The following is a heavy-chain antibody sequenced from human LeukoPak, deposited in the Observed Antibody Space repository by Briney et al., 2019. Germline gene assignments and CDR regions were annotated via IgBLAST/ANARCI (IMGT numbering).Heavy chain of an antibody. CDR2: IYTSGST. CDR3: ARGPDCETFWSGYYGWCSGYDY. Sequence: SETLSLTCTVSGGSISSGSYYWSWIRQPAGKGLEWIGRIYTSGSTNYNPSLKSRVTISVDTSKNQFSLKLSSVTAADTAVYYCARGPDCETFWSGYYGWCSGYDYWGQGTLVTVSS. V-gene: IGHV4-61*02. J-gene: IGHJ4*02. CDR1: GGSISSGSYY. D-gene: IGHD3-3*01.